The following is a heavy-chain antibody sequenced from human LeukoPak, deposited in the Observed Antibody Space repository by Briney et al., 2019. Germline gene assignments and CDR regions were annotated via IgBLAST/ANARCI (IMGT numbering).Heavy chain of an antibody. D-gene: IGHD5-18*01. CDR2: FDPEDGET. J-gene: IGHJ6*02. Sequence: EASVKVSCKVSGYTLTELSMRWVRQAPGKGLEWMGGFDPEDGETIYAQKFQGRVTMTEDTSTDTAYMELSSLRSEDTAVYYCAAVDTAMAAKGYYYYGRDVWGQGTTVTVSS. CDR3: AAVDTAMAAKGYYYYGRDV. CDR1: GYTLTELS. V-gene: IGHV1-24*01.